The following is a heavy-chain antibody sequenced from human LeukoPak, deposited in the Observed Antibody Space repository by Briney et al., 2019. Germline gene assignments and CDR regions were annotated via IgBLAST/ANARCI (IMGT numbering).Heavy chain of an antibody. Sequence: GGSLRLSCSASGFIISNYAMHWVRQAPGKGLEYVSAISANGGSTYYADAVKGRFTISRDNSKNTLYLQMSSLRAEDTAIYHCVKDLYRGDTSSWYYFDYWGQGTLVTVSS. D-gene: IGHD6-13*01. CDR3: VKDLYRGDTSSWYYFDY. J-gene: IGHJ4*02. CDR1: GFIISNYA. CDR2: ISANGGST. V-gene: IGHV3-64D*06.